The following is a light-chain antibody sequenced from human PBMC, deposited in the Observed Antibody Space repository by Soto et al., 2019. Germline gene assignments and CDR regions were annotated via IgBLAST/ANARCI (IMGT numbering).Light chain of an antibody. V-gene: IGKV3-15*01. CDR3: QQYNSYPWT. Sequence: EIVMTQSPATLSVSPGERATLSCRASQSLNRDLAWYQQRPGQSPRLLIFGASIRADGIPARFSGSGSGTEFTLTIDSLQSEDFALYYCQQYNSYPWTFGQGTKVEIK. J-gene: IGKJ1*01. CDR1: QSLNRD. CDR2: GAS.